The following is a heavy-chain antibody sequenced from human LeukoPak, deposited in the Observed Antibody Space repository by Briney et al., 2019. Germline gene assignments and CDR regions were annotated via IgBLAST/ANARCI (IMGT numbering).Heavy chain of an antibody. Sequence: SQTLSLTCTVSGGSISSGDNYWSWIRQPPGKGLEGFGHIYDSESTYYNPSLKSRVTISVDTSKNQFSLKLSSVTAEATALYFCDSVDTAMAITMPFDYWGQGTLVTVSS. D-gene: IGHD5-18*01. J-gene: IGHJ4*02. V-gene: IGHV4-30-4*08. CDR3: DSVDTAMAITMPFDY. CDR1: GGSISSGDNY. CDR2: IYDSEST.